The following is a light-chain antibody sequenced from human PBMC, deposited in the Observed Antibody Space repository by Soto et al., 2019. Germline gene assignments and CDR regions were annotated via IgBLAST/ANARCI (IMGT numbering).Light chain of an antibody. CDR2: EVS. V-gene: IGLV2-14*01. J-gene: IGLJ1*01. Sequence: QAVVTQPASVSGSPGQSITISCTGTSSDVGGYNYVSWYQQLPGKVPKLMIYEVSNRPSGVSNRFSGSKSGNTASLTISGLQAEDEADYYCSSYTSSSTQVFGTGTKVTVL. CDR3: SSYTSSSTQV. CDR1: SSDVGGYNY.